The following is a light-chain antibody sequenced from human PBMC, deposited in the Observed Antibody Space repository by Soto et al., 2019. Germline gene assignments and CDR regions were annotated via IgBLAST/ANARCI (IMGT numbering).Light chain of an antibody. CDR2: KAS. Sequence: IQMTHSPSTLSGSVGDRVTITCRASQTISSWLAWYQQKPGKAPKLLIYKASTLKSGVPSRFSGSGSGTEFTLTISSLQPDDFATYYCQHYNSYSEAFGQGTRWIS. V-gene: IGKV1-5*03. CDR3: QHYNSYSEA. CDR1: QTISSW. J-gene: IGKJ1*01.